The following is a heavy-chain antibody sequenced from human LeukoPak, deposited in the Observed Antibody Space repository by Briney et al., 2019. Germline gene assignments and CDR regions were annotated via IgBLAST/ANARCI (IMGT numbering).Heavy chain of an antibody. D-gene: IGHD5-18*01. V-gene: IGHV3-30*04. J-gene: IGHJ6*03. CDR1: GFTFSSCA. CDR2: ISYDGSNK. Sequence: PGGSLRLSCAASGFTFSSCAMHWVRQAPGKGLEWVAVISYDGSNKYYADSVKGRFTISRDNSKNTLYLQMNSLRAEDTAVYYCARDIGYSYGSYYMDVWGKGTTVTVSS. CDR3: ARDIGYSYGSYYMDV.